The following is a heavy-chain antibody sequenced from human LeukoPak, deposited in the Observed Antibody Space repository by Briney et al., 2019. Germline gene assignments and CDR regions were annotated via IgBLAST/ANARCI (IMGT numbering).Heavy chain of an antibody. D-gene: IGHD6-19*01. V-gene: IGHV3-23*01. CDR2: ISGSGGST. CDR1: GFTFSSYA. CDR3: AKDRAPDSSGWYDWFDP. J-gene: IGHJ5*02. Sequence: GGSLRLSCAASGFTFSSYAMSWVRQAPGKGLEWVSAISGSGGSTYYADSVKGRFTISRDNSKNTLYLQMNSLRAEDTAVYYSAKDRAPDSSGWYDWFDPWGQGTLVTVSS.